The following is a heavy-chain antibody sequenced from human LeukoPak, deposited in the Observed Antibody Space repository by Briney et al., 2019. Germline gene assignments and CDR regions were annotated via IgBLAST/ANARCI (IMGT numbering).Heavy chain of an antibody. D-gene: IGHD6-13*01. CDR2: ISTSGSSI. CDR1: GLSFSSYD. Sequence: PGGSLRLSCVAAGLSFSSYDMYWVRQAPGKGLEWVAYISTSGSSIDYADSVKGRFTISRDNGKSSVFLQMNSLRVEDTAVYYCVPPAAGLHRTTSTEYLQDWGQGTLVTVSS. J-gene: IGHJ1*01. CDR3: VPPAAGLHRTTSTEYLQD. V-gene: IGHV3-48*03.